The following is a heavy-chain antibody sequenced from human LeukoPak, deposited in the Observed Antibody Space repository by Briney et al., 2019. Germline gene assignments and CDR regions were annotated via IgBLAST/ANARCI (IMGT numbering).Heavy chain of an antibody. CDR1: GFTFSDYY. CDR3: ARVTTMVRGVPTLDY. V-gene: IGHV3-11*04. Sequence: GGSLRLSCAATGFTFSDYYMSWIRQAPGKGLEWVSYISSSGSTIYYADSVKGRFTISRDNAKNSLYLQMNSLRAEDTAVYYCARVTTMVRGVPTLDYWGQGTLVTVSS. J-gene: IGHJ4*02. D-gene: IGHD3-10*01. CDR2: ISSSGSTI.